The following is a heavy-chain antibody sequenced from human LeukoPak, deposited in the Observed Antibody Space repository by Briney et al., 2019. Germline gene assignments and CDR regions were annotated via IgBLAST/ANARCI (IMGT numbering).Heavy chain of an antibody. CDR2: ISVSDGST. CDR3: AKVLGYVDPFDS. Sequence: GGSLRLSCAASGFTFSSSAMAWVRRAPGEGLQWGSSISVSDGSTHYADSVKGRFTISRDNSKNTLFLQMNFLRAEDTAEYFCAKVLGYVDPFDSWGQGTLVTVSS. V-gene: IGHV3-23*01. J-gene: IGHJ5*01. CDR1: GFTFSSSA. D-gene: IGHD2-15*01.